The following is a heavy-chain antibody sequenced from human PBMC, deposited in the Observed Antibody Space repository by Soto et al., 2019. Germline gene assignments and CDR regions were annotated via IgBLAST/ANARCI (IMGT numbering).Heavy chain of an antibody. Sequence: QVQLVESGGGVVQPGRSLRLSCAASGFTFDNYAIHWVRQAPGKGLEGVALISYDGSGKSYADAVKGRFTISRDNSKNTLYLQMNSLRTEDTAVYFCARSPTHYDIVTGYNHPFDYWGPGILVTVSS. V-gene: IGHV3-30-3*01. CDR3: ARSPTHYDIVTGYNHPFDY. CDR1: GFTFDNYA. CDR2: ISYDGSGK. D-gene: IGHD3-9*01. J-gene: IGHJ4*02.